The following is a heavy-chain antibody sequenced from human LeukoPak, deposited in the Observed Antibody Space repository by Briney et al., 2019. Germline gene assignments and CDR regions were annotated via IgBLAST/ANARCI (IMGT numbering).Heavy chain of an antibody. CDR1: GFRVSNYY. J-gene: IGHJ4*02. D-gene: IGHD3-3*01. V-gene: IGHV3-23*01. CDR3: AKDPNPFYDFWSGYK. Sequence: GGSLRLSCAVSGFRVSNYYMDWVCQAPGKGLEWVSIIGGRDDRTYYADSVKGRFTISRDNSKNTLYLQMNSLRGEDTAVYYCAKDPNPFYDFWSGYKWGQGTLVTVSS. CDR2: IGGRDDRT.